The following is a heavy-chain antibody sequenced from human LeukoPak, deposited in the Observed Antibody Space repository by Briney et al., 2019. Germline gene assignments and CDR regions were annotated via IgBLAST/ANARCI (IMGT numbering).Heavy chain of an antibody. V-gene: IGHV3-21*01. J-gene: IGHJ4*01. D-gene: IGHD6-6*01. CDR3: ARDERDISSYRFDY. CDR2: ISSNSREI. Sequence: GGSLRLSCSASGFTFNTYSMNWVRQAPGKGLEWVSSISSNSREIYYADSVKGRFTISRDNAKNSLHLQMNSLRADGTAVYYCARDERDISSYRFDYWGHGILVTVSS. CDR1: GFTFNTYS.